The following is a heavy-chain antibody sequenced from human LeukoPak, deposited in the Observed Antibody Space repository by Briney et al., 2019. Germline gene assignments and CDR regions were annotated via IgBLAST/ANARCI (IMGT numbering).Heavy chain of an antibody. CDR3: AKRGGAKKMLIAAAGTLCYFDY. Sequence: GGSLRLSCAASGLTFYTHAMSWVRQAPGKGLGWGSGISGSGGRTYYADSVTGRFTISGDNSKNTLYLQMNSLRAEDTAVYYCAKRGGAKKMLIAAAGTLCYFDYWGQGTLVTVSS. J-gene: IGHJ4*02. CDR1: GLTFYTHA. D-gene: IGHD6-13*01. V-gene: IGHV3-23*01. CDR2: ISGSGGRT.